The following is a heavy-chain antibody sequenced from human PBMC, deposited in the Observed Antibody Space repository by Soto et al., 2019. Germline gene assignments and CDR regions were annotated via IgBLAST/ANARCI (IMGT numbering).Heavy chain of an antibody. V-gene: IGHV4-61*01. J-gene: IGHJ4*02. CDR2: VYYSGTT. CDR3: ARTTAVPNALRSRYFFDY. Sequence: SETLSLTCSVSGGSVSNKTYYWSWIRQPPGKRLEWIGYVYYSGTTNYNPSLKSRVTISVDLSKNQFSLRLSSVTTADTALYYCARTTAVPNALRSRYFFDYWGQGTLVTVSS. D-gene: IGHD4-17*01. CDR1: GGSVSNKTYY.